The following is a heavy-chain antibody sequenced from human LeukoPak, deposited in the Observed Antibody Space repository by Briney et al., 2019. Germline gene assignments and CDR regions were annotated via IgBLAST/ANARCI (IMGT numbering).Heavy chain of an antibody. Sequence: SETLSLTCAVYGGSFSGYYWSWIRQPPGKGLEWIGEINHSGSTNYNPSLKSRVTISVDTSKNQFSLKLSSVTAADTAVYYCARDNLGSSSWFHWFDPWGQGTLVTVSS. D-gene: IGHD6-13*01. CDR3: ARDNLGSSSWFHWFDP. J-gene: IGHJ5*02. CDR1: GGSFSGYY. V-gene: IGHV4-34*01. CDR2: INHSGST.